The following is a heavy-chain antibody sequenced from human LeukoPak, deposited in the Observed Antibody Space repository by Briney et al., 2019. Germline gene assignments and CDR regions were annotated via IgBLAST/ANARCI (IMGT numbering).Heavy chain of an antibody. Sequence: PGRSLRLSCAASGFTISSYGMHWVRQAPGKGLEWVAVIWYDGSNKYYADSVKGRFTISRDNSKNTLYLQMNSLRAEDTAVYYCARGGIAAAGGFDYWGQGTLVTVSS. V-gene: IGHV3-33*01. D-gene: IGHD6-13*01. CDR3: ARGGIAAAGGFDY. J-gene: IGHJ4*02. CDR2: IWYDGSNK. CDR1: GFTISSYG.